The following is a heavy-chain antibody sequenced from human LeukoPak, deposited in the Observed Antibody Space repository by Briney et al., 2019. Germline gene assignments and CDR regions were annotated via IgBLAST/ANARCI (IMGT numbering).Heavy chain of an antibody. CDR1: GYSFTSYG. J-gene: IGHJ6*02. CDR3: ARGGRDGMDV. V-gene: IGHV1-18*01. D-gene: IGHD3-10*01. Sequence: ASVKVSCKASGYSFTSYGFTWVRRPPGQGLGWMGWVSAYDGSTNYAQKIRGRVTMTTDASKNTVYMELRSLRFDDTAVYYCARGGRDGMDVWGQGTTVTVSS. CDR2: VSAYDGST.